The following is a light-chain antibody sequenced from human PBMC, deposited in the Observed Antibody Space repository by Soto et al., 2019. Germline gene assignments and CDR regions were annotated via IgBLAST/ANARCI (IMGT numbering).Light chain of an antibody. V-gene: IGKV3D-20*02. CDR2: GTS. J-gene: IGKJ3*01. CDR3: QQRSSWPFT. Sequence: EIVLTQSPGTLSLSPGERATLSCRASQSLSSNFAWYQQKPGQAPRLLIYGTSSRDTGIPDRFSGSGSGTDFTLTISRLEPEDFAVYYCQQRSSWPFTFGPGTKVDIK. CDR1: QSLSSN.